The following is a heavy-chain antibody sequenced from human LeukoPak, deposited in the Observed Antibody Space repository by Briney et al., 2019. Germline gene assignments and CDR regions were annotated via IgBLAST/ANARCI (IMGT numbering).Heavy chain of an antibody. Sequence: ASVTVSCTASGGTFSSYAISWVRQAPGQGLEWMGGIIPIFGTANYAQKFQGRVTITADESTSTAYMELSSLRSEDTAVYYCARDRSPRQYVGSSGYIYWGQGTLVTVSS. CDR3: ARDRSPRQYVGSSGYIY. D-gene: IGHD3-22*01. J-gene: IGHJ4*02. CDR1: GGTFSSYA. CDR2: IIPIFGTA. V-gene: IGHV1-69*13.